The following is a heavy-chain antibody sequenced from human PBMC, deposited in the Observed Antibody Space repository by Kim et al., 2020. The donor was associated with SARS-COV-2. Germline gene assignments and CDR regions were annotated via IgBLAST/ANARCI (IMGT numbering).Heavy chain of an antibody. CDR2: INAYNGNT. CDR3: ARDPGGLAAAGLDY. Sequence: ASVKVSCKASGYTFTSYGISWVRQAPGQGLEWMGWINAYNGNTNYAQKLQGRVTMTTDTSTSTAYMELRSLRSDDTAVYYCARDPGGLAAAGLDYWGQGTLVTVSS. D-gene: IGHD6-13*01. CDR1: GYTFTSYG. J-gene: IGHJ4*02. V-gene: IGHV1-18*01.